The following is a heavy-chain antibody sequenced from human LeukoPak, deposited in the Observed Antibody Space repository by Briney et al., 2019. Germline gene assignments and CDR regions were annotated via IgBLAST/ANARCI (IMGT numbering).Heavy chain of an antibody. Sequence: GGSLRLSCAASGFTFTTYAMTWVRQAPGKGPEWVSTINGSGGRTYYADSLKGRFTISRDNARNPLYLQMSSLRPEDTAVYYCATYTHWVAGDVWGQGTTVTVSS. CDR2: INGSGGRT. CDR1: GFTFTTYA. J-gene: IGHJ6*02. CDR3: ATYTHWVAGDV. D-gene: IGHD3-16*01. V-gene: IGHV3-23*01.